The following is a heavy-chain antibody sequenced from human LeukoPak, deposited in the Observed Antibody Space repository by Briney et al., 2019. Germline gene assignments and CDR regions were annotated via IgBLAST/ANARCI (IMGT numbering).Heavy chain of an antibody. D-gene: IGHD3-10*01. CDR1: GYTFTGYY. CDR3: ARAFGVRVLPAVGY. J-gene: IGHJ4*02. CDR2: INPNSGGT. Sequence: ASMKVSCKASGYTFTGYYMHWVRQAPGQGLEWMGWINPNSGGTNYAQKFQGRVTMTRDTSISTAYMELSRLRSDDTAVYYCARAFGVRVLPAVGYWGQGTLVTVSS. V-gene: IGHV1-2*02.